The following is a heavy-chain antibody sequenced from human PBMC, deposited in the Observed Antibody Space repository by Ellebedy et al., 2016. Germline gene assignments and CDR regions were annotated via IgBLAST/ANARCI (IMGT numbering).Heavy chain of an antibody. CDR3: ARSYGGNLLFDY. D-gene: IGHD4-23*01. Sequence: SVKVSCKASGGTFSSYAISWVRQAPGQGLEWMGGIIPILGIANYAQKFQGRVTITADKSTSTAYMELSSLRSEDTAVYYCARSYGGNLLFDYWGQGTLVTVSS. CDR2: IIPILGIA. J-gene: IGHJ4*02. CDR1: GGTFSSYA. V-gene: IGHV1-69*10.